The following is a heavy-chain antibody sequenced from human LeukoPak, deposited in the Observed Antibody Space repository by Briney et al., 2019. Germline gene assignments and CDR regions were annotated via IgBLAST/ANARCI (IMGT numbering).Heavy chain of an antibody. CDR2: ISAYNGHT. D-gene: IGHD2-15*01. Sequence: VKVSCXASGYTFTIYGISWVRQAPGQGPEWMGWISAYNGHTNYAQKLQGRVTITTDTSTSTAYMELSSLRSEDTAVYYCASETLRCSGGSCYEMDVWGKGTTVTVSS. CDR3: ASETLRCSGGSCYEMDV. V-gene: IGHV1-18*01. CDR1: GYTFTIYG. J-gene: IGHJ6*04.